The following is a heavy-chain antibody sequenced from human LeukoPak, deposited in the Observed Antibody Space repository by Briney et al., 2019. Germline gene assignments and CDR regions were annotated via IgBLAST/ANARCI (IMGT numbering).Heavy chain of an antibody. CDR1: GGSISSSSYY. CDR2: IYYSGST. CDR3: ARGGVYDFWSGYSVSFDY. V-gene: IGHV4-39*01. D-gene: IGHD3-3*01. J-gene: IGHJ4*02. Sequence: SETLSLTCTVSGGSISSSSYYRGWIRQPPGKGLEWIGSIYYSGSTYYNPSLKSRVTISVDTSKNQFSLKLSSVTTADTAVYYCARGGVYDFWSGYSVSFDYWGRGTLVTVSS.